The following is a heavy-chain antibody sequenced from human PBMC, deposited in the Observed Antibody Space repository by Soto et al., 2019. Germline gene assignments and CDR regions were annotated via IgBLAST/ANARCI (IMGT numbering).Heavy chain of an antibody. CDR3: ARDYYGSGRPLDY. D-gene: IGHD3-10*01. CDR2: IWYDGSNK. J-gene: IGHJ4*02. Sequence: GGSLRLSCVVSGFTFSSYGMHWVRQAPGKGLEWVAVIWYDGSNKYYADSVKGRFTISRDNSKNTLYLQMNSLRAEDTSVYYCARDYYGSGRPLDYWGQGTLVTVSS. V-gene: IGHV3-33*01. CDR1: GFTFSSYG.